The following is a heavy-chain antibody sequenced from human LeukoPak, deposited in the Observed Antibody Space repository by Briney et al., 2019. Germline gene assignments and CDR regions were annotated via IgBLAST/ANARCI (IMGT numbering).Heavy chain of an antibody. CDR2: IIPILGIA. D-gene: IGHD3-22*01. CDR3: ARTPRRYYDSSGYYSDYYYGMDV. V-gene: IGHV1-69*04. CDR1: GGTFSSYA. Sequence: ASVKVSCKASGGTFSSYAISWVRQAPGQGLEWMGRIIPILGIANYAQKFQGRVTITADKSTSTAYVELSSLRSEDTAVYYCARTPRRYYDSSGYYSDYYYGMDVWGQGTTVTVSS. J-gene: IGHJ6*02.